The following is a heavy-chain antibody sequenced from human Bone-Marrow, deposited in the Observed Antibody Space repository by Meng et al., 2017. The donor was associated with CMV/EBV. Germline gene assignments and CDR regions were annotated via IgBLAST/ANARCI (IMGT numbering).Heavy chain of an antibody. J-gene: IGHJ4*02. V-gene: IGHV3-23*01. D-gene: IGHD3-3*01. Sequence: GGSLRLSCAASGFTFSSYAMHWVRQAPGKGLEWVSLISGDAGITYYANSLKGRFIISRDNSKNTLYLQMNSLRAEDTAVYYCAKDQNVLRFLEWLVGLDYWGQGTLVTVSS. CDR1: GFTFSSYA. CDR2: ISGDAGIT. CDR3: AKDQNVLRFLEWLVGLDY.